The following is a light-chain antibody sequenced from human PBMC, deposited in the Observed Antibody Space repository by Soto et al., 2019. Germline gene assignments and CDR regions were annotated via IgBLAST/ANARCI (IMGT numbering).Light chain of an antibody. CDR2: DVS. CDR3: SSVTRIVVL. Sequence: QSALTQPASVSGSPGQTITISCTGAVSEVAAYTYVSWYQQHPGKGPKLIIYDVSNRPLGVSNRFSGSKSGTTASLTISGLQAEDEADYYCSSVTRIVVLFGGGTKVTVL. V-gene: IGLV2-14*01. CDR1: VSEVAAYTY. J-gene: IGLJ3*02.